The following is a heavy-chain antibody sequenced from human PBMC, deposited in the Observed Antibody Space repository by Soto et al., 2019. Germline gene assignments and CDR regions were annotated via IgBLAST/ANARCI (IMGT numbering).Heavy chain of an antibody. V-gene: IGHV3-7*01. CDR2: IKQDGSEK. CDR3: LVTTPAFGI. CDR1: GFTLSGYW. Sequence: EVQLVESGGGLVQPGESLRLSCAASGFTLSGYWMNWVRQAPGKGLEWVANIKQDGSEKNYVDSVKGRFTISRDNAKNSLYLQMNSLRAEDTAVYYCLVTTPAFGIWGQGTMVIVSS. J-gene: IGHJ3*02. D-gene: IGHD4-17*01.